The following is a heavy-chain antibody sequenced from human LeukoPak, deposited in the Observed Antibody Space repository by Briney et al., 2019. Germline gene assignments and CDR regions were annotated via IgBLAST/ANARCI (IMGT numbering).Heavy chain of an antibody. CDR3: ARMSYYDSSGDNWFDP. V-gene: IGHV1-8*01. CDR2: MNPNSGNT. D-gene: IGHD3-22*01. J-gene: IGHJ5*02. Sequence: VASVKVSCKASGYTFTSYDINWVRQATGQGLEWMGWMNPNSGNTGYAQKFQGRVTMTRDTSISTAYMELSSLRSEDTAVYYCARMSYYDSSGDNWFDPWGQGTLVTVSS. CDR1: GYTFTSYD.